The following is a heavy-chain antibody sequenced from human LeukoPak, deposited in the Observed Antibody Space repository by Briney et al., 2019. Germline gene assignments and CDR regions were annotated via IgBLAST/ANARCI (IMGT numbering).Heavy chain of an antibody. CDR2: ISVHNGNT. D-gene: IGHD5-18*01. CDR3: ARDLSYGYYLGY. J-gene: IGHJ4*02. CDR1: GYTFTSYG. Sequence: ASVKVSCTASGYTFTSYGISWVRQAPGQGLEWMGWISVHNGNTNYAQKLQGRVTMTTDTSTSTAYMELRSLRSDDTAVYYCARDLSYGYYLGYWGQGTLVTVSS. V-gene: IGHV1-18*04.